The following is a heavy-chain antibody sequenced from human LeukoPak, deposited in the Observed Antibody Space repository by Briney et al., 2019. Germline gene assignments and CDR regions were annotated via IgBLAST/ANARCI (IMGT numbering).Heavy chain of an antibody. J-gene: IGHJ4*02. CDR1: GFTFSSYA. V-gene: IGHV3-23*01. CDR2: ISGSGGST. D-gene: IGHD6-13*01. Sequence: PGGSLRLSCAASGFTFSSYAMSWVRQAPGKGLEWVSAISGSGGSTYYADSVKGRFTISRDNSKNTLYLQMNRLRAEDTAVYYCAKHTAAAGSFDYWGQGTLVTVSS. CDR3: AKHTAAAGSFDY.